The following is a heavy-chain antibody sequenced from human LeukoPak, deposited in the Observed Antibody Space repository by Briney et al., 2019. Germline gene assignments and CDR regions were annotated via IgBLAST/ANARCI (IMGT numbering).Heavy chain of an antibody. CDR1: GFTFSNYG. CDR3: AKHHYCGGDCKCFDC. CDR2: ISRSGGNI. J-gene: IGHJ4*02. D-gene: IGHD2-21*02. V-gene: IGHV3-23*01. Sequence: PGGSLRLSCAASGFTFSNYGMSWVRQAPGKGLEWVSAISRSGGNIYYADPAKGRFTISRDNSKNTLYLQLNSLRAEDTAVYYCAKHHYCGGDCKCFDCWGQGTLVTVSS.